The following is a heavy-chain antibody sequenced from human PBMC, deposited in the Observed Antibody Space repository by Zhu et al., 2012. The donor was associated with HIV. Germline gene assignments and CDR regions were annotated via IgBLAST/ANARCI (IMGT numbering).Heavy chain of an antibody. J-gene: IGHJ6*03. V-gene: IGHV4-28*01. D-gene: IGHD3-9*01. Sequence: QVQLQESGPGLVKPSDTLSLTCAVSGYSISSSNWWGWIRQPPGKGLEWIAYMSYSGSTYYNVSLKSRVTMSVDTSKNQFSLKLRSVTAVDTAVYYCARICEDILTGYYYYYMDVWGKGTTVNRLL. CDR3: ARICEDILTGYYYYYMDV. CDR1: GYSISSSNW. CDR2: MSYSGST.